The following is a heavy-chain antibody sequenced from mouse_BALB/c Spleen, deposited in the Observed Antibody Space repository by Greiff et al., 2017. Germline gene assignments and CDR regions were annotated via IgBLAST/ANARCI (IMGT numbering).Heavy chain of an antibody. CDR2: ISSGSSTI. J-gene: IGHJ3*01. D-gene: IGHD2-4*01. CDR3: ARSPSTMITTAWFAY. V-gene: IGHV5-17*02. CDR1: GFTFSSFG. Sequence: EVKLQESGGGLVQPGGSRKLSCAASGFTFSSFGMHWVRQAPEKGLEWVAYISSGSSTIYYADTVKGRFTISRDNPKNTLFLQMTSLRSEDTAMYYCARSPSTMITTAWFAYWGQGTLVTVSA.